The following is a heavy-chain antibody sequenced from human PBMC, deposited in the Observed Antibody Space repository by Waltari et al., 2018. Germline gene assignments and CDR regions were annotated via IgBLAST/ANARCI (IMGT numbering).Heavy chain of an antibody. Sequence: QVQLVESGGGVVQPRRSLRLSCGASGFTFRTYGMHGVRQAPGKGLEWGAVIYYDGSKKDYADSVKGRFTISRDNSKSTLHLEMNSLRAEDTAVYYCARESGDYLLKYYFDYWGQGTLVTVSS. CDR1: GFTFRTYG. CDR2: IYYDGSKK. D-gene: IGHD3-10*01. CDR3: ARESGDYLLKYYFDY. J-gene: IGHJ4*02. V-gene: IGHV3-33*01.